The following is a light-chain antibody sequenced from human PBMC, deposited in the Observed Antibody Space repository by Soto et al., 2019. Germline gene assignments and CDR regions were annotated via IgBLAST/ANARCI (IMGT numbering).Light chain of an antibody. Sequence: QSVLTQPASVSGSPGQSITISCTGTSSDVGSYNYVSWYQQHPGKAPKLMIYEVSDRPSGISSRFSGSKSGNTASLTISGLQTEDEAEYHCRSSTSSSTLFGTETKVTGL. J-gene: IGLJ1*01. CDR2: EVS. CDR1: SSDVGSYNY. V-gene: IGLV2-14*01. CDR3: RSSTSSSTL.